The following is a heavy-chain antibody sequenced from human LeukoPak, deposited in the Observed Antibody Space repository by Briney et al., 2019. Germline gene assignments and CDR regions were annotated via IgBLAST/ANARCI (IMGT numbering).Heavy chain of an antibody. CDR2: ISSRGTTI. CDR3: ARDSEPYCSSASCYERGFDY. CDR1: GFTFSSYE. V-gene: IGHV3-48*03. D-gene: IGHD2-2*01. J-gene: IGHJ4*02. Sequence: GGSLRLSCAASGFTFSSYEMNGVRQAPGKGLEGVSYISSRGTTIYYADSVKGRFTISRDNAKNSLYLQMNSLRAEDTAVYYCARDSEPYCSSASCYERGFDYWGQGTLVTVSS.